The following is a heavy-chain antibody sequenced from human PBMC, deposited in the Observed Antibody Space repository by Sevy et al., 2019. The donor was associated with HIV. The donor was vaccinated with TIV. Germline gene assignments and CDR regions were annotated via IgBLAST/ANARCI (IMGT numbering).Heavy chain of an antibody. V-gene: IGHV1-3*01. CDR1: GYTFTSYA. J-gene: IGHJ5*02. CDR3: AGSIAAAGTRYYDYVWGSFSP. D-gene: IGHD3-16*01. CDR2: INAGNGNT. Sequence: ASVKVSCKASGYTFTSYAMHWVRQAPGQRLEWMGWINAGNGNTKYSQKFQGRVTITRDTSASTAYMELSSLRSEDTAVYYCAGSIAAAGTRYYDYVWGSFSPWGQGTLVTVSS.